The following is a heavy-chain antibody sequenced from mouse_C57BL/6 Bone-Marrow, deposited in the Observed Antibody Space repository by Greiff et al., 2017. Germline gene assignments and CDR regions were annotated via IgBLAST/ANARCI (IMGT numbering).Heavy chain of an antibody. J-gene: IGHJ2*01. CDR1: GYTFTSYG. D-gene: IGHD1-1*01. CDR3: ARGSSYGNYFDY. CDR2: IYPRSGNT. Sequence: LEESGAELARPGASVKLSCKASGYTFTSYGISWVKQRTGQGLEWIGEIYPRSGNTYYNEKFKGKATLTADKSSSTAYMELRSLTSEDSAVYFCARGSSYGNYFDYWGQGTTLTVSS. V-gene: IGHV1-81*01.